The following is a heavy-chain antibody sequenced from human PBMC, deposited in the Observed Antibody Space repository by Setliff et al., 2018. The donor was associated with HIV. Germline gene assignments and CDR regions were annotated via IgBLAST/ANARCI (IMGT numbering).Heavy chain of an antibody. J-gene: IGHJ5*02. V-gene: IGHV4-59*11. CDR3: TLTSRLDGYFDP. Sequence: SETLSLTCTVSGGSISSHFWSWIRQPPGKGLEWIGSIYYSGSTNYNPSLKSRLTISVDAAKNQFYLKLNSVTAADSAVYYCTLTSRLDGYFDPWGQGTLVTVSS. D-gene: IGHD5-12*01. CDR1: GGSISSHF. CDR2: IYYSGST.